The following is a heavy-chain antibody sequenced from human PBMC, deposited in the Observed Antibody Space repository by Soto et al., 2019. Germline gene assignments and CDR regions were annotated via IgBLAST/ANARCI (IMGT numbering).Heavy chain of an antibody. D-gene: IGHD6-6*01. CDR2: ISDYNGNT. J-gene: IGHJ4*02. CDR1: GYAFIYQG. Sequence: QVRLVLSGDELKKPGASMKVSCKASGYAFIYQGISWVRQAHGQGLEWIGWISDYNGNTNYAQKFQGRVTVTTDASTATDYMEVSSLTSDDTAVYYCARDHRYSSSFFDSWSQGPLITVSS. V-gene: IGHV1-18*01. CDR3: ARDHRYSSSFFDS.